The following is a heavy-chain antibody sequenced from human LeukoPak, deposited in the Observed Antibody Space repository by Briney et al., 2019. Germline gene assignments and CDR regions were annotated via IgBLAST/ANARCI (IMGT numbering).Heavy chain of an antibody. CDR1: GFTFSSYS. V-gene: IGHV3-21*01. CDR3: ARDREYSSGYLDY. Sequence: GGSLRLSCAASGFTFSSYSMNWVRQAPGKGLEWVSSISGSSSYIYYADSVKGRFTISRDNAKNSLYLQMNSLRAEDTAVYYCARDREYSSGYLDYWGQGTLVTVSS. D-gene: IGHD6-19*01. J-gene: IGHJ4*02. CDR2: ISGSSSYI.